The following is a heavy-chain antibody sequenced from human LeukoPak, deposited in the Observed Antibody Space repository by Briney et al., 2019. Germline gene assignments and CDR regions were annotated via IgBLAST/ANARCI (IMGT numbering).Heavy chain of an antibody. V-gene: IGHV3-48*02. Sequence: GGSLRLSCAASGFTFRSYSMNWVRQAPGKGLEWVSYISSSSSVIYYADSVKGRFTISRENAKNSVYLQMNSLRDEDTAVYYCARLCGSGYYTDYWGQGTLVTVSS. CDR2: ISSSSSVI. CDR1: GFTFRSYS. J-gene: IGHJ4*02. D-gene: IGHD3-22*01. CDR3: ARLCGSGYYTDY.